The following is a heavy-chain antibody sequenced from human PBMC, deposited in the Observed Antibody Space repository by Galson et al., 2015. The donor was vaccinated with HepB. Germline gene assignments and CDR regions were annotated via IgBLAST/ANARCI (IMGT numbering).Heavy chain of an antibody. CDR1: GYTFTSYD. CDR2: MNPNSGNT. Sequence: SVKVSCQASGYTFTSYDINWVRQATGQGLEWMGWMNPNSGNTGYAQKFQGRVTMTRNTSISTAYMELSSLRSEDTAVYYCASRRLRFSYYYYGMDVWGQGTTVTVSS. V-gene: IGHV1-8*01. J-gene: IGHJ6*02. CDR3: ASRRLRFSYYYYGMDV. D-gene: IGHD3-3*01.